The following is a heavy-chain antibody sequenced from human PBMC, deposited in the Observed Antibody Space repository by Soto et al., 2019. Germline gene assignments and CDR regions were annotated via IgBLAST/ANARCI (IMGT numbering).Heavy chain of an antibody. CDR2: ISAYNGNT. CDR1: GYTFTSYG. J-gene: IGHJ4*02. V-gene: IGHV1-18*01. CDR3: ARVASPYYDILTGYYNDY. Sequence: ASVKVSCKASGYTFTSYGISWVRQAPGQGLEWMGWISAYNGNTNYAQKLQGRVTMTTDTSTSTAYMELRSLRSDDTAVYYCARVASPYYDILTGYYNDYWGQGTLVTVSS. D-gene: IGHD3-9*01.